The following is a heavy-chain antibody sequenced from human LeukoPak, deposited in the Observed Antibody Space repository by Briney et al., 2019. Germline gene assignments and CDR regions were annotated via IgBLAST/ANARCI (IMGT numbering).Heavy chain of an antibody. J-gene: IGHJ4*02. CDR1: GFTFSSYE. CDR3: ARASLGYCSSTSCPLFDY. D-gene: IGHD2-2*01. CDR2: IWYDGSNK. V-gene: IGHV3-33*08. Sequence: PGGSLRLSCAASGFTFSSYEMNWVRQAPGKGLEWVAVIWYDGSNKYYADSVKGRFTISRDNSKNTLYLQMNSLRAEDTAVYYCARASLGYCSSTSCPLFDYWGQGTLVTVSS.